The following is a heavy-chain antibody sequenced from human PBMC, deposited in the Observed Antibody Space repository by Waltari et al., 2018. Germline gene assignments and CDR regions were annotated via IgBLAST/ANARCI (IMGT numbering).Heavy chain of an antibody. CDR2: IYHSGST. J-gene: IGHJ3*02. CDR1: GYSISSGSY. V-gene: IGHV4-38-2*02. Sequence: QVQLQESGPGLVKPSETLSLTCTVPGYSISSGSYCGWIRQPPGKGLEWLGGIYHSGSTYDNPSLERGVTISGDTSKTQVSLNLIAVTAADTAVYYCARDWGSGWYRDAFDIWGQGTMVTVSS. D-gene: IGHD6-19*01. CDR3: ARDWGSGWYRDAFDI.